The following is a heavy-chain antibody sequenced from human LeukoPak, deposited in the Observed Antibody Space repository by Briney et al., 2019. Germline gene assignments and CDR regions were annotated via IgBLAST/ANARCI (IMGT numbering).Heavy chain of an antibody. D-gene: IGHD3-22*01. V-gene: IGHV4-59*01. CDR3: AREIDGYYFDY. J-gene: IGHJ4*02. Sequence: SETLSLTCSVYGGSISSYYWSWIRQPPGKGLEWIGYIYYSGSTNYNPSLKSRVTISVDTSKNQFSLKLSSVTAADTAVYYCAREIDGYYFDYWGQGTLVTVSS. CDR2: IYYSGST. CDR1: GGSISSYY.